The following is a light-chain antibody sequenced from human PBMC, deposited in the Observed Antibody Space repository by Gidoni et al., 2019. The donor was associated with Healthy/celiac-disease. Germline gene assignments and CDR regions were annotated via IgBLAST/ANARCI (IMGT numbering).Light chain of an antibody. J-gene: IGKJ2*01. Sequence: DIVSTQTPATLSLSPGERATLSCRASQSVSSYLAWYQQKPGRAPRLLIYDSSNRATGIPARFNGSGSVTDFTLPLSSLEPEDFAVYFCQQRSNWPPATFGQGTKLEIK. V-gene: IGKV3-11*01. CDR1: QSVSSY. CDR3: QQRSNWPPAT. CDR2: DSS.